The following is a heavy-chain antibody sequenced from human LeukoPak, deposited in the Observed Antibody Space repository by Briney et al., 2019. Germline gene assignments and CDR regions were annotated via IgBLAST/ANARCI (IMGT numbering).Heavy chain of an antibody. Sequence: ASVKVSCKASGYTFSSYYMHWVRQAPGQGLEWMGIIIPSGDNRSYAQKFQGRVTMTRDMSTSTVYMEVSSLRSEDTAVYYCAGAVTNLGVAIPAHWGQGTLVTVSS. D-gene: IGHD3-3*01. CDR2: IIPSGDNR. J-gene: IGHJ4*02. CDR1: GYTFSSYY. V-gene: IGHV1-46*01. CDR3: AGAVTNLGVAIPAH.